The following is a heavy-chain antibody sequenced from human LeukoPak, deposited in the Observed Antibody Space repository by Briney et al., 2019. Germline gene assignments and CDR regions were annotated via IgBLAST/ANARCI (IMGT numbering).Heavy chain of an antibody. CDR1: GSTFSSHA. J-gene: IGHJ4*02. D-gene: IGHD3-22*01. CDR2: IIPILGIA. Sequence: GASVKVSCKASGSTFSSHAISWVRQAPGQGLEWMGRIIPILGIANYAQKFQGRVTITADKSTSTAYMELSSLRSEDTAVYYCARDFWDYCYDSSGPSYIDYWGQGTLVTVSS. CDR3: ARDFWDYCYDSSGPSYIDY. V-gene: IGHV1-69*04.